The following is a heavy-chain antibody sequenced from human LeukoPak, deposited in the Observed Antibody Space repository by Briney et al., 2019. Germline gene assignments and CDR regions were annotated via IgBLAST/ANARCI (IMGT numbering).Heavy chain of an antibody. V-gene: IGHV4-38-2*02. Sequence: SQTLSLTCAVSDYSISSDYFWGWIRQPPGKGLEWIGNIYHSGSTYYNPSLKSRVTISVDTSKNQFSLNLSSVTAADTAVYYCARDYRGIRRAGHGFDIWGQGTMVTVSS. J-gene: IGHJ3*02. CDR3: ARDYRGIRRAGHGFDI. CDR2: IYHSGST. D-gene: IGHD3-10*01. CDR1: DYSISSDYF.